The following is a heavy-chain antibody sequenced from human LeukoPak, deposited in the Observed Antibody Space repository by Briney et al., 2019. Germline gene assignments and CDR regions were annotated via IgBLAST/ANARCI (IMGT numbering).Heavy chain of an antibody. V-gene: IGHV3-23*01. CDR3: AKVGAAYYFDY. D-gene: IGHD1-26*01. J-gene: IGHJ4*02. Sequence: GGSLRLSCAASGFAFDNYRMSWVRQAPGKGLEWVSAISGSGGSTYYADSVKGRFTISRDNSKNTLYLQMNSLRAEDTAVYYCAKVGAAYYFDYWGQGTLVTVSS. CDR2: ISGSGGST. CDR1: GFAFDNYR.